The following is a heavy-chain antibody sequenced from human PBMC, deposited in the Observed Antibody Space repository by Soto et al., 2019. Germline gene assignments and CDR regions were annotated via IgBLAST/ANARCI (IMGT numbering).Heavy chain of an antibody. CDR3: ARVSPFYDILTGRYHYYRLDV. V-gene: IGHV4-34*01. J-gene: IGHJ6*02. D-gene: IGHD3-9*01. CDR2: INHSGDT. Sequence: QVQLQQWGAGPLKPSETLSLSCGVSGEALGGYYWSWIRQSSGKGLEWIGQINHSGDTNYNPSLKSRVTLSVDTSKNHLSLKLTSVTAADTAVYYCARVSPFYDILTGRYHYYRLDVWDQGTTVTVSS. CDR1: GEALGGYY.